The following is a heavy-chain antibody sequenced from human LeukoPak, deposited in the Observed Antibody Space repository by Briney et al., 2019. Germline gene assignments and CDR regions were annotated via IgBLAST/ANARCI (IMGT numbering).Heavy chain of an antibody. CDR2: MSYDGSNQ. CDR3: ARGGRLQHFFDY. Sequence: PGGSLRLSCTASGFTFSNCALHWVRQAPGKGLEWVALMSYDGSNQYYADSVKGRFTISRDNSKNTLYLQMNGLRTEDTAVYYCARGGRLQHFFDYWGQGTLVTVSS. D-gene: IGHD3-3*02. CDR1: GFTFSNCA. J-gene: IGHJ4*02. V-gene: IGHV3-30-3*01.